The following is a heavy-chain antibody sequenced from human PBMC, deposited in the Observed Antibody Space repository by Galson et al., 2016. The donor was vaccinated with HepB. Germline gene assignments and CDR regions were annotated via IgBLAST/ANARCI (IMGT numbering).Heavy chain of an antibody. CDR1: GASVSSNW. CDR3: ARHIAVAGTRGFDY. D-gene: IGHD6-19*01. Sequence: SETLSLTCAVSGASVSSNWWSWVRQPPGKGLDWIGETYHTGSTNFNLSLMSRVTISLDKSKNQLSLMLTSVTAADTAVYYCARHIAVAGTRGFDYWGQGALVTVSS. CDR2: TYHTGST. V-gene: IGHV4-4*02. J-gene: IGHJ4*02.